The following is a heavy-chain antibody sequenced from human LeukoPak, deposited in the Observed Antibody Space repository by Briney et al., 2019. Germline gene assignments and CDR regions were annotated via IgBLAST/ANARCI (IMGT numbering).Heavy chain of an antibody. V-gene: IGHV3-30*18. J-gene: IGHJ4*02. CDR2: ISYDGSNN. D-gene: IGHD3-22*01. Sequence: TGGSLRLSCVASGFTVSSYAMHWVRQAPGKGLEWVGVISYDGSNNYYADSVKGRFTISRDNSKNTLFLQMNSLRAEDTAMYYCAKVHLTYYYDSSGYGFQDYWGQGTLVTVSS. CDR3: AKVHLTYYYDSSGYGFQDY. CDR1: GFTVSSYA.